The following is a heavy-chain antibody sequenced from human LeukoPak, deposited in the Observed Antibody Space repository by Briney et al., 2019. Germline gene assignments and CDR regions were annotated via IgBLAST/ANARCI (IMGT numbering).Heavy chain of an antibody. CDR2: IYYSGST. J-gene: IGHJ6*04. V-gene: IGHV4-59*01. Sequence: SETLSLTCTVSGGSISSYYWSWIRQPPGKGLEWIGYIYYSGSTNYNPSLKSRVTISVDTSKNQFSLKLSSVTAADTAVYYCAIDCSSTSCPRDGMDVWGKGTTVTVSS. D-gene: IGHD2-2*01. CDR3: AIDCSSTSCPRDGMDV. CDR1: GGSISSYY.